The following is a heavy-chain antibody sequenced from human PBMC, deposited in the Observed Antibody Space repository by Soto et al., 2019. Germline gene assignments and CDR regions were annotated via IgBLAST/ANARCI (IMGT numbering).Heavy chain of an antibody. Sequence: LXLACAGSGFTFSSYSMSWVLQAPGKGPEWVSAISGSGGSTYYADSVKGRFTISRDNSKNTLYLQMNSLRAEDTAVYYCAKGLYCSSTSCYTPAYYYYYGMDVWGQRTTVTVSS. CDR2: ISGSGGST. CDR1: GFTFSSYS. CDR3: AKGLYCSSTSCYTPAYYYYYGMDV. D-gene: IGHD2-2*02. V-gene: IGHV3-23*01. J-gene: IGHJ6*02.